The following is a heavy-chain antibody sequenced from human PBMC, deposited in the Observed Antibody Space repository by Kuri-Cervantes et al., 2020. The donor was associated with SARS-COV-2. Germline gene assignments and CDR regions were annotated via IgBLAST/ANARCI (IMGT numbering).Heavy chain of an antibody. CDR1: GGSISSSSYY. V-gene: IGHV4-39*07. Sequence: GSLRLSCTVSGGSISSSSYYWSWIRQPPGKGLEWIGEINHSGSTNYNPSLKSRVTISVDTSKNQFSLKLSSVTAADTAVYYCARDRGRGSPRKYFDYWGQGTLVTVSS. CDR2: INHSGST. D-gene: IGHD3-10*01. J-gene: IGHJ4*02. CDR3: ARDRGRGSPRKYFDY.